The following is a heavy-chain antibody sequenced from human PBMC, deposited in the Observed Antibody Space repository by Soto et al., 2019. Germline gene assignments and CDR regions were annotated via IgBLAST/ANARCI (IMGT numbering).Heavy chain of an antibody. CDR3: TRDLPYYDFWSGYNYDAFDV. V-gene: IGHV3-74*01. D-gene: IGHD3-3*01. CDR1: GFTFSAYW. Sequence: EVQLVESGGGLVQPGGSLRLSCAASGFTFSAYWMHWVSQSPGKGLVWVSHINTDESDTNYADSVKGRFTISRDNTKNTLYLQMTSLRVEDTAVYYCTRDLPYYDFWSGYNYDAFDVWGQGTMVTVSS. CDR2: INTDESDT. J-gene: IGHJ3*01.